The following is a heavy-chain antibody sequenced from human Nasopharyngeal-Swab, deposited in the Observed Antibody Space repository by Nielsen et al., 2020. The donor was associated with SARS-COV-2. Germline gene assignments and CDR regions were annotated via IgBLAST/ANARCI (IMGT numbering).Heavy chain of an antibody. D-gene: IGHD3-10*01. CDR2: INPNSGGT. Sequence: WVRQAPEQGLEWMGRINPNSGGTNYAQKFQGRVTMTRDTSISTAYMELSRLRSDDTAVYYCARGPYYGDYFDYWGQGTLVTAPQ. V-gene: IGHV1-2*06. J-gene: IGHJ4*02. CDR3: ARGPYYGDYFDY.